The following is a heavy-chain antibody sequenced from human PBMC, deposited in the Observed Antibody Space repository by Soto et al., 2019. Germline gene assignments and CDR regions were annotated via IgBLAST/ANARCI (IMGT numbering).Heavy chain of an antibody. D-gene: IGHD3-16*02. CDR3: ARDFPYYDYIWGSYRPARGYDY. CDR2: ISAYNGNT. V-gene: IGHV1-18*01. Sequence: ASVKVSCKASGYTFTSYGISWVRQAPGQGLEWMGWISAYNGNTNYAQKLQGRVTMTTDTSTSTAYMELRSLRSDDTAVYYCARDFPYYDYIWGSYRPARGYDYWGQGTLVTVSS. CDR1: GYTFTSYG. J-gene: IGHJ4*02.